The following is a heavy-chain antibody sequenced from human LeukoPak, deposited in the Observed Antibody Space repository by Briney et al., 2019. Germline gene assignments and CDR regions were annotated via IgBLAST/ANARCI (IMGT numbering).Heavy chain of an antibody. D-gene: IGHD6-19*01. Sequence: PGGSLRLSCAASGFTFSSYSVNWVRQAPGKGLEWVSYISSSSSTIYYADSVKGRFTISRDNAKNSLYLQMNSLRDEDTAVYYCAREDPYSSGWSFDYWGQGTLVTVSS. V-gene: IGHV3-48*02. J-gene: IGHJ4*02. CDR2: ISSSSSTI. CDR1: GFTFSSYS. CDR3: AREDPYSSGWSFDY.